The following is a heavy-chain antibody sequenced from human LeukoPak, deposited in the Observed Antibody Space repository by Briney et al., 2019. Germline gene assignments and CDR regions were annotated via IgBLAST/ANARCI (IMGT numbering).Heavy chain of an antibody. CDR1: GGSLSSSSYY. CDR3: ARLYDISGYYFDY. Sequence: SETLSLTCTVSGGSLSSSSYYWGWIRQPPGKGLGWIGSLSYSGSTSYHTSLESRLTISVDTSKDQPSLKLSSVTAADTAVYYCARLYDISGYYFDYWGQGTLVTVSS. D-gene: IGHD3-22*01. CDR2: LSYSGST. J-gene: IGHJ4*02. V-gene: IGHV4-39*01.